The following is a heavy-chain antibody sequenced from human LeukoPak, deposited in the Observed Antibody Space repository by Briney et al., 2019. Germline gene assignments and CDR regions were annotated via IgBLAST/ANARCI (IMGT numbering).Heavy chain of an antibody. J-gene: IGHJ6*02. V-gene: IGHV1-46*01. Sequence: ASVKVSCKPSGYTFTSYYMHWVRQAPGQGLEWMGIINPSGGSTSYAQKFQGRVTMTRDTSTSTVYVELSSLRSEDTAVYYCARDERSYGMDVWGQGITVTVSS. CDR3: ARDERSYGMDV. CDR2: INPSGGST. CDR1: GYTFTSYY.